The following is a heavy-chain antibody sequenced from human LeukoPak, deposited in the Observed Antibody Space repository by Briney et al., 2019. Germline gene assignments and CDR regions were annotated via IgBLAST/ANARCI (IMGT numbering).Heavy chain of an antibody. CDR3: ARNWRSSSSHFDY. CDR2: ISSSSSGFI. J-gene: IGHJ4*02. Sequence: GGSLRLSCVASGFTFTIYTMNWVRQAPGKGLEWVSSISSSSSGFINYADSVRGRFTISRDNAKNSLYLQMNSLRAEDTAVYYCARNWRSSSSHFDYWGQGTRVTVSS. V-gene: IGHV3-21*06. CDR1: GFTFTIYT. D-gene: IGHD6-6*01.